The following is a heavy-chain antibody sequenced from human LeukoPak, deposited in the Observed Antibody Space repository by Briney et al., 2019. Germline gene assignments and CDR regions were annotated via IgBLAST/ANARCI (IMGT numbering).Heavy chain of an antibody. J-gene: IGHJ4*02. CDR3: ATSPDLPYSSSSLLY. Sequence: ASVKVSCKTSGYTFTDYYIHWVRQAPGQGLEWMGWMNPKSGYTKNAQKFQGRVTMTRDTSTSTAYMELRRLRSDDTALYYCATSPDLPYSSSSLLYWGQGPLVSVSS. CDR2: MNPKSGYT. D-gene: IGHD6-13*01. V-gene: IGHV1-2*02. CDR1: GYTFTDYY.